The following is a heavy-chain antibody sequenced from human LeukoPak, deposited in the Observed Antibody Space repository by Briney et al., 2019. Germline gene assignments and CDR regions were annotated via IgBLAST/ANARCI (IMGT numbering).Heavy chain of an antibody. CDR3: ARHSNYYGSGRYYYYYMDV. D-gene: IGHD3-10*01. CDR2: INHSGST. Sequence: SETLFLTCAVYGGSFSGYYWGWIRQPPGKGLEWIGEINHSGSTNYNPSLKSRVTISVDTSKNQFSLKLSSVTAADTAVYYCARHSNYYGSGRYYYYYMDVWGKGTTVTISS. V-gene: IGHV4-34*01. J-gene: IGHJ6*03. CDR1: GGSFSGYY.